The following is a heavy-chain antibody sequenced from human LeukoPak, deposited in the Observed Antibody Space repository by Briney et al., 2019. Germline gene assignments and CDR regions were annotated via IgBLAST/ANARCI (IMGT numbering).Heavy chain of an antibody. CDR2: INAGNGNT. J-gene: IGHJ6*03. D-gene: IGHD2-2*02. CDR1: GYTFTSYA. V-gene: IGHV1-3*01. Sequence: ASVKVSCKASGYTFTSYAMHWVRQAPGQRLEWMGWINAGNGNTKYSQKFRGRVTITRDTSASTAYMELSSLRSEDTAVYYCARARYCSSTSCYSDYYYYYMDVWGKGTTVTVSS. CDR3: ARARYCSSTSCYSDYYYYYMDV.